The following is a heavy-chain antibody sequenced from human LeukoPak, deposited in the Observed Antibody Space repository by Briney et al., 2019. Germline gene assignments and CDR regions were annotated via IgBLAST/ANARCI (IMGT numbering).Heavy chain of an antibody. J-gene: IGHJ4*02. Sequence: SETLSLTCAVYGGSLSGYYWSWIRQPPGKGLEWIGEINHSGSTNYNPSLKSRVTISVDTSKNQFSLKLSSVTAADTAVYYCARGHYYGSGASDYWGQGTLVTVSS. CDR2: INHSGST. CDR3: ARGHYYGSGASDY. D-gene: IGHD3-10*01. V-gene: IGHV4-34*01. CDR1: GGSLSGYY.